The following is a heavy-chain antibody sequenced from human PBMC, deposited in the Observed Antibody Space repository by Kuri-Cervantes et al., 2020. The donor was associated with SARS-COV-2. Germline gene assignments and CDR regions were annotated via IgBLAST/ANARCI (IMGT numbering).Heavy chain of an antibody. CDR1: GGSFSGYY. D-gene: IGHD6-19*01. J-gene: IGHJ6*02. Sequence: GSLRLSCAVYGGSFSGYYWSWIRQPPGKGLEWIGEINHSGSTNYNPSLKSRVTISVDTSKNQFSLKLSSVTAADTAAYYCARGVGAAVAGTLITIYYYYGMDVWGQGTTVTVSS. CDR2: INHSGST. CDR3: ARGVGAAVAGTLITIYYYYGMDV. V-gene: IGHV4-34*01.